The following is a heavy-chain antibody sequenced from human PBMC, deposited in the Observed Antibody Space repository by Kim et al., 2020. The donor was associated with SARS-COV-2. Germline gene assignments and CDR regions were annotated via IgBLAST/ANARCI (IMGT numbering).Heavy chain of an antibody. J-gene: IGHJ5*02. CDR2: IYYSGST. D-gene: IGHD5-18*01. CDR1: GGSISCSSYY. V-gene: IGHV4-39*01. Sequence: SETLSLTCTVSGGSISCSSYYWGWIRQPPGKGLEWIGSIYYSGSTYYNPSLKSRVTISVDTSKNQFSLKLSSVTAADTAVYYCARLDTAMVTWWFDPWGQGTLVTVSS. CDR3: ARLDTAMVTWWFDP.